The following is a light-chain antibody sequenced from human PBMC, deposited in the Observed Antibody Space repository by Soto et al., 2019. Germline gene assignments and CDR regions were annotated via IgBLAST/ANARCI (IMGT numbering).Light chain of an antibody. CDR2: EVT. V-gene: IGLV2-14*01. CDR1: SGDIGSYNR. Sequence: QSVLTQPASVSGSPGQSITISCTGTSGDIGSYNRVSWYQQHPGKAPKLIIYEVTDRPSGVSNRFSGSKSGNTASLTISGLQAEDEAEYYCSSYTSSTNLMVFGGGTQLTVL. CDR3: SSYTSSTNLMV. J-gene: IGLJ7*01.